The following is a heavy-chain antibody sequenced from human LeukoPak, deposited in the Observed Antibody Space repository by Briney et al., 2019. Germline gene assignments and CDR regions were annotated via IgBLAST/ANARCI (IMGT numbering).Heavy chain of an antibody. V-gene: IGHV1-69*13. CDR2: IIPIFGTA. CDR1: GGTFSSYA. CDR3: ARPHSSGWSAFDP. Sequence: SVKVSCKASGGTFSSYAISWVRQAPGQGLEWMGGIIPIFGTANYAQKFQGRVTITADESTSTAYMELSSLRSEDTAVYYCARPHSSGWSAFDPWGQGTLVTVSS. J-gene: IGHJ5*02. D-gene: IGHD6-19*01.